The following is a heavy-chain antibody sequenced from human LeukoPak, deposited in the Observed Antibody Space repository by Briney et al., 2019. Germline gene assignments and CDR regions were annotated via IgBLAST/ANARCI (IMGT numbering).Heavy chain of an antibody. CDR1: GFTFDDYP. CDR3: AKDIFGYSSSRAIDY. D-gene: IGHD6-13*01. V-gene: IGHV3-9*01. CDR2: LTWNSGSV. J-gene: IGHJ4*02. Sequence: GGSLRLSCAASGFTFDDYPMHWVRQAPGKGLEWVSGLTWNSGSVAYADSVKGRFTISRDNAKNSLYLQMNSLRAEDTALYYCAKDIFGYSSSRAIDYWGQGTLVTVSS.